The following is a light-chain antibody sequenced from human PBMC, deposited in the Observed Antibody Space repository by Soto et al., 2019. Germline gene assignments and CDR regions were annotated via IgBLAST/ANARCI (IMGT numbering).Light chain of an antibody. J-gene: IGKJ1*01. Sequence: EIVLTQSPGTLSLSPGERATLSCRASQSVSSSYLAWYQQKPGQAPRLLIYGASSRATGIPDRFSGSGSGTDCTLTISRLEPADFAVYYCQQYGSSPGTF. V-gene: IGKV3-20*01. CDR2: GAS. CDR3: QQYGSSPGT. CDR1: QSVSSSY.